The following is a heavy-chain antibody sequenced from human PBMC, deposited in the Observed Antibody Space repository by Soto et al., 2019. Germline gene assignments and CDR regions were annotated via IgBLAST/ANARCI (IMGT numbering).Heavy chain of an antibody. J-gene: IGHJ4*02. CDR1: GYTFTSYG. CDR2: ISAYNGNT. CDR3: ARTTYYYDSSAQGANYFDY. D-gene: IGHD3-22*01. V-gene: IGHV1-18*01. Sequence: GASVKVSCKASGYTFTSYGISWVRQAPGQGLEWMGWISAYNGNTNYAQKLQGRVTMTTDTSTSTAYMELRSLRSDDTAVYYCARTTYYYDSSAQGANYFDYWGQGTLVTVSS.